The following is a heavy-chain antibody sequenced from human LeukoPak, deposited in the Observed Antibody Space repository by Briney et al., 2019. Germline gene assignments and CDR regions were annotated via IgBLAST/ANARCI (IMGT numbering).Heavy chain of an antibody. D-gene: IGHD5-18*01. CDR3: ARGSGYNYGFPDY. CDR1: GFTFSNYA. J-gene: IGHJ4*02. Sequence: GGSLRLSCAASGFTFSNYAMSWVRQAPGKGLEWVSVISGSGGYTYYADSVKGRFTISRDNSKNTLYLQINSLRAEDTAVYYCARGSGYNYGFPDYWGQGTLVTVSS. CDR2: ISGSGGYT. V-gene: IGHV3-23*01.